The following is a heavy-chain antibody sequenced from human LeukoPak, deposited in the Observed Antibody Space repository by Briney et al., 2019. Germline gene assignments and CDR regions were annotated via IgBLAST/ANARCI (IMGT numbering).Heavy chain of an antibody. D-gene: IGHD6-19*01. CDR3: ARSYIAVTGPDTFDV. Sequence: SETLSLTCAVSGYSITSGYYWGWIRQPPGKGLEWIGSIDHSGSTYYNPSPKRRATISVDTSKNQFSLKLSSVTAADTAVYYCARSYIAVTGPDTFDVWGQGTMVTVSS. V-gene: IGHV4-38-2*01. CDR1: GYSITSGYY. J-gene: IGHJ3*01. CDR2: IDHSGST.